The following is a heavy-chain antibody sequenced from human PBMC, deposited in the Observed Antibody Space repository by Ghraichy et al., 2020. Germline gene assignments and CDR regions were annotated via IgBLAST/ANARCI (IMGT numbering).Heavy chain of an antibody. D-gene: IGHD4-11*01. CDR3: TGLERAPGLQYDYYYGMAV. V-gene: IGHV3-23*01. Sequence: GSLRLSCAASGFTFSSYAMSWVRQAPGKGLEWVSAISGSGGSTDYADSVKARFTISRYNSKNTLYLQMNSLRAADTAVYYCTGLERAPGLQYDYYYGMAVCGEGITVTVSS. CDR1: GFTFSSYA. CDR2: ISGSGGST. J-gene: IGHJ6*04.